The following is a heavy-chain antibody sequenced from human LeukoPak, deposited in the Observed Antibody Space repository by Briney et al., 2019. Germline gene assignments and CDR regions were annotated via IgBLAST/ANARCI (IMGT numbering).Heavy chain of an antibody. J-gene: IGHJ3*02. CDR3: AAHSRRWLQLYAFDI. D-gene: IGHD5-24*01. CDR1: GVSISSGGYY. V-gene: IGHV4-31*03. Sequence: SETLSLTCTVSGVSISSGGYYWSWIRQHPGKGLEWIGYIYYSGSTYYNPSLKSRVTISVDTSKNRFSLKLSSVTAADTAVYYCAAHSRRWLQLYAFDIWGQGTMVTVSS. CDR2: IYYSGST.